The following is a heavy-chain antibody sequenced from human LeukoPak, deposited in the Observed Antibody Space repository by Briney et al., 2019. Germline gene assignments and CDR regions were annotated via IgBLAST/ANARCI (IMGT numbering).Heavy chain of an antibody. J-gene: IGHJ4*02. Sequence: GGSLRLSCTASGFTVSSNYMSWVRQAPGKGLEWVSVIYSGGSTYYADSVKGRFTISRDNSKNTLYLQMNSLRAEDTAVYYCASSGYSYGYPPPPRFDYWGQGTLVTVSS. CDR3: ASSGYSYGYPPPPRFDY. D-gene: IGHD5-18*01. V-gene: IGHV3-66*01. CDR2: IYSGGST. CDR1: GFTVSSNY.